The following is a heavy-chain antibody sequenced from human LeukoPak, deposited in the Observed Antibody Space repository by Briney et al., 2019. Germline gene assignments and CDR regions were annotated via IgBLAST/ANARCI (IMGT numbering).Heavy chain of an antibody. CDR3: ARGHNSGYSNSLDP. Sequence: ASVQVSCKASGYTFTDYYIHWVRQAPGRGLESMGWINPNSGGTNYAPKFQSRVTMTTDTSIRTAFMDLSRLTSDDTAVHYCARGHNSGYSNSLDPWGQGTLVTVSS. CDR2: INPNSGGT. CDR1: GYTFTDYY. J-gene: IGHJ5*02. V-gene: IGHV1-2*02. D-gene: IGHD3-22*01.